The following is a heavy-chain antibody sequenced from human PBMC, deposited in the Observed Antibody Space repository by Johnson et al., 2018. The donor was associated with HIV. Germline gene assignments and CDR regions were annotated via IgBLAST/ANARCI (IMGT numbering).Heavy chain of an antibody. CDR2: INSDGSSI. J-gene: IGHJ3*02. CDR3: ARDSGWIQLDAFDT. CDR1: GFTFNDYG. D-gene: IGHD5-24*01. Sequence: VQLVESGGGVVRPGGSLRLSCAASGFTFNDYGMSWVRQAPGKGLVWVSRINSDGSSITYADSVKGRFTISRDNAKNTLYLQLNSLRAEDTAVYYCARDSGWIQLDAFDTWGQGTMVTVSS. V-gene: IGHV3-74*03.